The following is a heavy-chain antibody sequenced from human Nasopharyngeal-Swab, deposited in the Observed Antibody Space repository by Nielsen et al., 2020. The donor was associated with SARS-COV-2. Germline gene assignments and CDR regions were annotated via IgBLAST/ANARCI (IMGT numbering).Heavy chain of an antibody. CDR2: ISYDGSNK. V-gene: IGHV3-30-3*01. CDR3: ARDGGSYLDY. Sequence: GESLKISCAASGFTFSSYAMHWVRQAPGKGLEWVAVISYDGSNKYYVDSVKGRFTISRDNSKNTLYLQMNSLRAEDTAVYYCARDGGSYLDYWGQGTLVTVSS. J-gene: IGHJ4*02. CDR1: GFTFSSYA. D-gene: IGHD1-26*01.